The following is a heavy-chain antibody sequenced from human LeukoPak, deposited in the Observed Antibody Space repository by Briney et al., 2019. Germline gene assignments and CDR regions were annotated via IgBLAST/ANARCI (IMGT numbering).Heavy chain of an antibody. CDR1: GDSVNSLDL. Sequence: SETLSLTCTVSGDSVNSLDLWSWVRQPPGKGLEWIGEMYLSGTTHSNPSVKSRVTISIDKSKNQFFLNLSSVTAADTAVYYCAGLVGRYSSGLYYYYFDYWGQGTLVTVSS. J-gene: IGHJ4*02. V-gene: IGHV4-4*02. CDR2: MYLSGTT. CDR3: AGLVGRYSSGLYYYYFDY. D-gene: IGHD3-22*01.